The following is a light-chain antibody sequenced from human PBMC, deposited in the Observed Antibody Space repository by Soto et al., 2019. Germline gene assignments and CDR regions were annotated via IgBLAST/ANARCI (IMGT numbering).Light chain of an antibody. J-gene: IGKJ1*01. CDR2: GAS. CDR3: QQYGSSTGWT. V-gene: IGKV3-20*01. CDR1: QSVSSSY. Sequence: DIVLTQSPGTLSLSPGERATLSCGASQSVSSSYLAWYQQKPGQAPRLLIYGASSRATGIPDRFSGSGSGTDFTLTISRLEPEDFAVYYCQQYGSSTGWTFGQGTKVDIK.